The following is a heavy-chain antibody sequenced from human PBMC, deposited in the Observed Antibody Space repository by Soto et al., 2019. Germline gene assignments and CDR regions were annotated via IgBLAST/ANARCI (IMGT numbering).Heavy chain of an antibody. CDR1: GFTFSSYS. D-gene: IGHD2-15*01. CDR2: ITTSSSFR. J-gene: IGHJ4*02. Sequence: PGGSLRLSCAASGFTFSSYSMNWVRQAPGKGPEWVADITTSSSFRFYADSVKGRFTISRDDAKNSLYLQMNSLRAEDTGVYYCARDLGVALATLTLDYWGQGTLVTVSS. V-gene: IGHV3-21*01. CDR3: ARDLGVALATLTLDY.